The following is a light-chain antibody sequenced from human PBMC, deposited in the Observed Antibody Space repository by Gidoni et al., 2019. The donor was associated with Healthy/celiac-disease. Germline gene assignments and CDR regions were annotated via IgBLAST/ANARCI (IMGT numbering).Light chain of an antibody. CDR1: QSVSSD. Sequence: EIVLTQFPATLSLSPGERATLSCRASQSVSSDLAWYQQKPGQAPRLLLYDASNRATGIPARFSGSGSGTDFTLTISSLEPEDFAVYYCQQRSNWPPGITFGQXTRLEIK. J-gene: IGKJ5*01. CDR2: DAS. CDR3: QQRSNWPPGIT. V-gene: IGKV3-11*01.